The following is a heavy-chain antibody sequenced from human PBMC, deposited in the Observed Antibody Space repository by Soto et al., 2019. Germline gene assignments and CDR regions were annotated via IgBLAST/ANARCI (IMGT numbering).Heavy chain of an antibody. CDR3: ARKWHDYGSRQFAP. CDR2: ISSSSFTI. Sequence: GGSLRLSCAASGFRFSDYSMNWVRQAPGRGLEWVSYISSSSFTIHYADSVEGRFAISRDNAKNSLYLQMNSLRAEDTAVYYCARKWHDYGSRQFAPWGQGTLVTVSS. V-gene: IGHV3-48*01. J-gene: IGHJ5*02. D-gene: IGHD4-17*01. CDR1: GFRFSDYS.